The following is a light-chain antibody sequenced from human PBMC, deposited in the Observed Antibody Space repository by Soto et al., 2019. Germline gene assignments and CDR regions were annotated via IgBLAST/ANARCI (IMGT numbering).Light chain of an antibody. CDR3: CSHAGNYSPYV. CDR2: DVS. V-gene: IGLV2-11*01. CDR1: SSDVGGYNY. Sequence: QSALTQPRSVSGSPGQSVTISCTGTSSDVGGYNYVSWYQQHPGKAPKLMIYDVSKWPSGVPDRFSGSKSGNTASLTISWLQAEDEADYYCCSHAGNYSPYVFGTGTKLTVL. J-gene: IGLJ1*01.